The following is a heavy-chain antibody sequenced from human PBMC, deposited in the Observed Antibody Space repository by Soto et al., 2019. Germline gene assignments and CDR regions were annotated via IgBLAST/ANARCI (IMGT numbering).Heavy chain of an antibody. Sequence: GASVKVSCKASGYTFTGYYMHWVRQAPGQGLEWMGWINPNSGGTDYAQKFQGWVTMTRDTSISTAYMELSRLRSDDTAVYYCARVAPGAAAGGASPHYYYGMDVWGQGTTVTVSS. CDR2: INPNSGGT. CDR3: ARVAPGAAAGGASPHYYYGMDV. CDR1: GYTFTGYY. D-gene: IGHD6-13*01. J-gene: IGHJ6*02. V-gene: IGHV1-2*04.